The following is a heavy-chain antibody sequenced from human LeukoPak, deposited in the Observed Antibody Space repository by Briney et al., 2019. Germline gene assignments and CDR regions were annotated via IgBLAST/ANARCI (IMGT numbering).Heavy chain of an antibody. J-gene: IGHJ6*03. V-gene: IGHV3-23*01. CDR1: GFTFSSYE. Sequence: PGGSLRLSCAASGFTFSSYEMNWVRQAPGKGLEWVSAISGRGGSTYYADSVKGRLHISRDNSKNTLYLQMNSLRDEDTAVYYCAKDPMAVAEDYYYYYYMDVWGKGTTVTISS. CDR2: ISGRGGST. D-gene: IGHD6-19*01. CDR3: AKDPMAVAEDYYYYYYMDV.